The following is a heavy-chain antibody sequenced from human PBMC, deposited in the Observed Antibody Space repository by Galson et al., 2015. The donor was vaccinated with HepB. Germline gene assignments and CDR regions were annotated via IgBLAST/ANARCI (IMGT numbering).Heavy chain of an antibody. V-gene: IGHV1-69*13. CDR2: IIPIFGTA. CDR1: GGTFSSYA. D-gene: IGHD4-17*01. CDR3: ARKNDYGDPGRHYMDV. J-gene: IGHJ6*03. Sequence: SVKVSCKASGGTFSSYAISWVRQAPGQGLEWMGGIIPIFGTANYAQKFQGRVTITADESTSTAYMELSSLRSEDTAVYYCARKNDYGDPGRHYMDVWGKGTTVTVSS.